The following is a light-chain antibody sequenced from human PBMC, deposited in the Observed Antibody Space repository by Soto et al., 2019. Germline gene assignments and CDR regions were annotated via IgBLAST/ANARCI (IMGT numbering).Light chain of an antibody. CDR3: CSFAGSGTGV. J-gene: IGLJ1*01. CDR2: EVN. Sequence: QSALTQPASVSGSPGQSIAISCSGASSDIGSYNFVYWYQQHPGKAPKLMISEVNKRPSGISNRFSGSESGHTASLTISGLQAEDEADYYCCSFAGSGTGVFGTGTKLTVL. CDR1: SSDIGSYNF. V-gene: IGLV2-23*02.